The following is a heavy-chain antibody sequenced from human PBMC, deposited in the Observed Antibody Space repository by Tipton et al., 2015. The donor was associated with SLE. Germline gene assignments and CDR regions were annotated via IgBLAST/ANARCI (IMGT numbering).Heavy chain of an antibody. Sequence: QLVQSGAEVKKPGESLKISCKASGYSFSTYWIGWVRQMPGKGLEWLGVVYPGDSHTVYGPSFDGHLTISADKSVSTAYLKWGSLRASDTAIYYCARPPAPTLAAADVYYFDYWGQGSLVTVSS. D-gene: IGHD6-13*01. CDR3: ARPPAPTLAAADVYYFDY. V-gene: IGHV5-51*03. CDR1: GYSFSTYW. J-gene: IGHJ4*02. CDR2: VYPGDSHT.